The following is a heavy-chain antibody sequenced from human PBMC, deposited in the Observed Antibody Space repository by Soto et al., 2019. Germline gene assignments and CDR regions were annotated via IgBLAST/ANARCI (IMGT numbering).Heavy chain of an antibody. D-gene: IGHD6-13*01. Sequence: QLQLQESGPGLVKPSQTLSLTCAVSGGSISNGGYYWSWIRKNTGKGLEWIGSIYFSGSTYYNPSLKSRVTISVATPKNQFSLKLSSVTAADTAVYYCARDSHSQQPKHLWEGGYMDVCGKGTTVTVSS. CDR3: ARDSHSQQPKHLWEGGYMDV. V-gene: IGHV4-31*11. J-gene: IGHJ6*03. CDR1: GGSISNGGYY. CDR2: IYFSGST.